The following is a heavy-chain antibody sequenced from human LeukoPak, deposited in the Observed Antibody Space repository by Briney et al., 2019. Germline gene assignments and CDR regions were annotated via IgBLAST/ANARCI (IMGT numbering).Heavy chain of an antibody. CDR2: IYHSGST. Sequence: SQTLSLTCAVSGGSISSGGYSWSWIRQPPGKGLEWIGYIYHSGSTYYNPSLKSRVTISVDRSKNQFSLKLSSVTAADTAVYYCARTIFGVVDNDAFDIRGQGTMVTVSS. D-gene: IGHD3-3*01. CDR3: ARTIFGVVDNDAFDI. V-gene: IGHV4-30-2*01. J-gene: IGHJ3*02. CDR1: GGSISSGGYS.